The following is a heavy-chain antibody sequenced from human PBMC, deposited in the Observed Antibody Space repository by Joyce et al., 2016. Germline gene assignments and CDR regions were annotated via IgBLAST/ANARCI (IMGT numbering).Heavy chain of an antibody. CDR2: SRSKANGDAT. D-gene: IGHD3-3*01. Sequence: EVQLVESGGGLVQPGGSLKLSCAVSGFTLSGSSVHWVRQASGKGVEWVGRSRSKANGDATAYAASVKGRFSISRDDSKNTAYLQMNSLKTEDTAVYYCSNYDLWSGYSPSRDVWGQGSTVTVSS. J-gene: IGHJ6*02. V-gene: IGHV3-73*02. CDR1: GFTLSGSS. CDR3: SNYDLWSGYSPSRDV.